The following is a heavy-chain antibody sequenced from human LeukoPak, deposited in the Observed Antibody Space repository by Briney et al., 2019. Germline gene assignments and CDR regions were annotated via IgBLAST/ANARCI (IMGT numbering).Heavy chain of an antibody. V-gene: IGHV4-30-4*01. CDR3: ARGGWGNWFDP. J-gene: IGHJ5*02. CDR2: IYYSGST. Sequence: PSETLSLTCTVSGGSISSGDYYWSWIRQPPGKGLEWIGYIYYSGSTHYNPSLKSRVTISVDTSKNQFSLKLSSVTAADTAVYYCARGGWGNWFDPWGQGTLVTVSS. CDR1: GGSISSGDYY. D-gene: IGHD3-16*01.